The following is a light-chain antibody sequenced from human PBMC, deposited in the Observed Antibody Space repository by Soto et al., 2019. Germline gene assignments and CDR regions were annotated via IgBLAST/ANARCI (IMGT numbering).Light chain of an antibody. CDR2: KAS. Sequence: DIQLSQSPSTLSASVGDRVTIXXRASQSISSWLAWYQQKPGKAPKIXIYKASTLKSGVPSRFSGSGSGTEFTLTISSLQPDDFATYYCQHYKSYSEAFGQGTKVDIK. CDR1: QSISSW. V-gene: IGKV1-5*03. J-gene: IGKJ1*01. CDR3: QHYKSYSEA.